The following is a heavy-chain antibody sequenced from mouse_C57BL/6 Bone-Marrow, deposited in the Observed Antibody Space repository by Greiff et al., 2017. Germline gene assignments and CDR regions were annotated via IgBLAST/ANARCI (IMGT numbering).Heavy chain of an antibody. CDR2: IRNKANGYTT. CDR3: ARFMDY. Sequence: EVQLVESGGGLVQPGGSLSLSCAASGFTFTDYYMSWVRQPPVKALEWLGFIRNKANGYTTEYSASVKGRFTISRDNSQSILYLQMNALRDEDSATYYCARFMDYWGQGTSVTVSS. V-gene: IGHV7-3*01. CDR1: GFTFTDYY. J-gene: IGHJ4*01.